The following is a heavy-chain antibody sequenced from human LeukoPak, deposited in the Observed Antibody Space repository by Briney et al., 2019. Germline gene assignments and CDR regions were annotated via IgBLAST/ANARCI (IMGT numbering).Heavy chain of an antibody. J-gene: IGHJ4*02. CDR1: GGSISSNY. CDR2: INHSGST. Sequence: SETLSLTCTVSGGSISSNYWSWIRQPPGKGLEWIGEINHSGSTNYNPSLKSRVTISVDTSKNQFSLKLSSVTAADTAVYYCASSLEGEVDWGQGTLVTVSS. D-gene: IGHD1-1*01. CDR3: ASSLEGEVD. V-gene: IGHV4-34*01.